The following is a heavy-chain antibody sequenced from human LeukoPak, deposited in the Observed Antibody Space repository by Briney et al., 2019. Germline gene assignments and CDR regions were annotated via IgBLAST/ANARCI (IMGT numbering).Heavy chain of an antibody. V-gene: IGHV4-34*01. CDR1: GGSFSGYY. CDR3: ARGIPYYDSSGYRHYFDY. CDR2: INHSGST. D-gene: IGHD3-22*01. J-gene: IGHJ4*02. Sequence: PSETLSLTCAVYGGSFSGYYWSWIRQPPGKGLEWSGEINHSGSTNYNPSPKSRVTISVDTSKNQFSLKLSSVTAADTAVYYCARGIPYYDSSGYRHYFDYWGQGTLVTVSS.